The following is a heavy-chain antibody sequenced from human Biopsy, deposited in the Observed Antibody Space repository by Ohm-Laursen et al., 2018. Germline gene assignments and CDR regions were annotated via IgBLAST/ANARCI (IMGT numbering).Heavy chain of an antibody. CDR1: GYSSTNYY. J-gene: IGHJ4*02. D-gene: IGHD1-20*01. CDR2: INPNNDNT. V-gene: IGHV1-46*01. Sequence: VSSVKVSCKTSGYSSTNYYLHWVRQAPGQGLQWMGRINPNNDNTVYAQQFQGRVTMTKDTSTSTVYMDLSSLTFDDSAVYYCARGPRGLVAITATAYYFDFWGQGNLITVSS. CDR3: ARGPRGLVAITATAYYFDF.